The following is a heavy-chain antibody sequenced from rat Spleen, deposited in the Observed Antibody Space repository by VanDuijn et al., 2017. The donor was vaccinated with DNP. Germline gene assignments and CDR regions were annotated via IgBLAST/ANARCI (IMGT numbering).Heavy chain of an antibody. CDR3: ARWPGYNPPYAMDA. D-gene: IGHD1-4*01. V-gene: IGHV3-3*01. CDR1: GYSFTSSYR. CDR2: INSAGTT. Sequence: EVQLRESGPGLVKPSQSLSLICSVTGYSFTSSYRWNWIRKFPGNKLEWMGSINSAGTTKYNPSLKSRISITRDTSKNQLFLQVNSVTTEDTATYHCARWPGYNPPYAMDAWGQGTSVTVSS. J-gene: IGHJ4*01.